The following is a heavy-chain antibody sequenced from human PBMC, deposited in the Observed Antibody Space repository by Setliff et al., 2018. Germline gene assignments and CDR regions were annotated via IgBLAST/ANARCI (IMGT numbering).Heavy chain of an antibody. CDR3: ATSEFCSAGSCYSFDD. CDR1: GGSFSAYY. Sequence: SETLSLTCVVDGGSFSAYYWSWIRQPPGKGLEWIGEISPGGSTIYNPSLRSRVTMSVDTAKNRFSLNLTSVTAADTAVYYCATSEFCSAGSCYSFDDWGQGALVTVSS. D-gene: IGHD6-19*01. J-gene: IGHJ4*02. CDR2: ISPGGST. V-gene: IGHV4-34*01.